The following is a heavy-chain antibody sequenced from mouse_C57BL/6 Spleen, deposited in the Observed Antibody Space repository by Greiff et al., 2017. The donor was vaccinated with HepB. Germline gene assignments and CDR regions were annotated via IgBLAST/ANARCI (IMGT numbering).Heavy chain of an antibody. CDR1: GFTFSSYA. CDR2: ISDGGSYT. CDR3: ASLLEAMDY. J-gene: IGHJ4*01. V-gene: IGHV5-4*03. Sequence: EVKVVESGGGLVKPGGSLKLSCAASGFTFSSYAMSWVRQTPEKRLEWVATISDGGSYTYYPDNVKGRFTISRDNAKNNLYLQMSHLKSEDTAMYYCASLLEAMDYWGQGTSVTVSS.